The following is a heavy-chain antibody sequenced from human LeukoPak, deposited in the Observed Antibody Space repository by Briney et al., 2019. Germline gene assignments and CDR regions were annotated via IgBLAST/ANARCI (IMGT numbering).Heavy chain of an antibody. D-gene: IGHD6-13*01. CDR1: GDSVSSKSAT. V-gene: IGHV6-1*01. CDR2: TYYRSKLSN. J-gene: IGHJ5*01. Sequence: SQTLSLTCAISGDSVSSKSATWNWIRQSPSRGLEWLGRTYYRSKLSNDYAVSVKSRITINPDTSKHQFSLHLNSVTPEDTAVYYCARAMSATGNNCFDSWGQGTLVNVSS. CDR3: ARAMSATGNNCFDS.